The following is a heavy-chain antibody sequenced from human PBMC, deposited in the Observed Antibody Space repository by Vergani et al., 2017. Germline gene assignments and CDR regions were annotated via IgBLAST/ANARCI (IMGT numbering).Heavy chain of an antibody. CDR1: GATFRSNT. V-gene: IGHV1-69*08. CDR3: AREPRGYGGDTEDYYYGMDV. Sequence: QVQLVQSGAEVKKPGSSVKVSCKASGATFRSNTISWVRQVPGQGLEWMGRIIPVLGKTKYAQDFQGRLTITADTSTSTAYMELTSLRSQDTAVYYCAREPRGYGGDTEDYYYGMDVWGQGTTVTVSS. J-gene: IGHJ6*02. CDR2: IIPVLGKT. D-gene: IGHD2-21*02.